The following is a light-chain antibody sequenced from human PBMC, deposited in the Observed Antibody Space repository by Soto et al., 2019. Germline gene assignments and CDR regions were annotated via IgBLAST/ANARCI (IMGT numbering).Light chain of an antibody. Sequence: EIVLTQSPATLSLSPGERATLSCRASQSVSSYLVWYQQKPGQAPRLLIYDASNRATGIPARFSGSGSGTDFTLTISRLEPEDFAVYYCQQRSNWPPEVTFGPGTKVDI. J-gene: IGKJ3*01. V-gene: IGKV3-11*01. CDR1: QSVSSY. CDR3: QQRSNWPPEVT. CDR2: DAS.